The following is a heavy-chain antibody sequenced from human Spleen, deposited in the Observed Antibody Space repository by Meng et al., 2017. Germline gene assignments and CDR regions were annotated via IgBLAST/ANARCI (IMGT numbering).Heavy chain of an antibody. Sequence: SVKVSCKASGGTFSSYTISWVRQAPGQGLEWMGRIIPILGIANYAQKFQGRVTITADKSTSTAYMELSSLRSEDTAVYYCARAPVYGSVSYYFDYWGQGKLVTVSS. CDR2: IIPILGIA. CDR3: ARAPVYGSVSYYFDY. CDR1: GGTFSSYT. V-gene: IGHV1-69*02. D-gene: IGHD3-10*01. J-gene: IGHJ4*02.